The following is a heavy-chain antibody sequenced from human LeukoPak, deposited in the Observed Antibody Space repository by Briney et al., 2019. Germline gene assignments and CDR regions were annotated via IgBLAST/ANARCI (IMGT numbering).Heavy chain of an antibody. CDR3: AREIVVPKYYYYYMDV. CDR1: GFTVSSNY. D-gene: IGHD2-15*01. J-gene: IGHJ6*03. V-gene: IGHV3-53*01. CDR2: VYSGGST. Sequence: PGGSLRLSCAASGFTVSSNYMSWVRQAPGKGLEWVSVVYSGGSTYYADSVKGRFTISRDNSKNTLYLQMNSLRAEDTAVYYCAREIVVPKYYYYYMDVWGKGTTVTISS.